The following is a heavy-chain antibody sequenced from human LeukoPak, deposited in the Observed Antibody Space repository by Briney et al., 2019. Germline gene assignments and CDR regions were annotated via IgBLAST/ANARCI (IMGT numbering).Heavy chain of an antibody. Sequence: GEPLKISCKGSGYSFSNYWIGWVRQTPGKGLEWMGIIYPGDSDTRYSPSFQGQVTISADKSISTAYLQWNSLKASDTAMYYCAREGSYQIIDYWGQGTLVTVSS. CDR3: AREGSYQIIDY. J-gene: IGHJ4*02. CDR2: IYPGDSDT. CDR1: GYSFSNYW. D-gene: IGHD1-26*01. V-gene: IGHV5-51*01.